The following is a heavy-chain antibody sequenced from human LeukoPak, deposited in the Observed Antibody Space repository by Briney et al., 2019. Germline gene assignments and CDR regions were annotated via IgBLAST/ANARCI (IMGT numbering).Heavy chain of an antibody. V-gene: IGHV3-21*01. CDR1: GFTFSSYS. D-gene: IGHD3-3*01. CDR3: ARDRDKGVETYYYYGMDV. J-gene: IGHJ6*02. CDR2: ISSSSSYI. Sequence: TPGGSLRLSCAASGFTFSSYSMTWVRQAPGKGLEWVSSISSSSSYIYYADSVKGRFTISRDNAKNSLYLQMNSLRAEDTAVYYCARDRDKGVETYYYYGMDVWGQGTTVTVSS.